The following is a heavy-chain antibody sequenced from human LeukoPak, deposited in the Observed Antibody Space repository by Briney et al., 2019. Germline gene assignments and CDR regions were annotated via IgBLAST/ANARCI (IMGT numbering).Heavy chain of an antibody. Sequence: GGSLRLSCAASGFTFSSYGMHWVRQAPGKGLEWVAFTRYDGSNKYYADSVKGRFTISRDNSKNTLYLQMNSLRAEDTAVYYCAKDLVGYPKSGTDYWGQGTLVTVSS. CDR1: GFTFSSYG. CDR3: AKDLVGYPKSGTDY. D-gene: IGHD5-18*01. V-gene: IGHV3-30*02. J-gene: IGHJ4*02. CDR2: TRYDGSNK.